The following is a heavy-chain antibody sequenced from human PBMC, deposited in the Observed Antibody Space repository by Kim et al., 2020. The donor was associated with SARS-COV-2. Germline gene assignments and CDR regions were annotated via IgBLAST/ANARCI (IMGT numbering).Heavy chain of an antibody. Sequence: YRDTVKRRLTISRDNSKKTLYLQMNSLRAEDTGVYYCARARGGSYYYGMDVWGQGTTVTVSS. D-gene: IGHD3-10*01. J-gene: IGHJ6*02. CDR3: ARARGGSYYYGMDV. V-gene: IGHV3-30*01.